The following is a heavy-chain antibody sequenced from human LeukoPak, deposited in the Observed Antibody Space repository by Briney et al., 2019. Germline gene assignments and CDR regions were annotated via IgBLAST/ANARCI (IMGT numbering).Heavy chain of an antibody. CDR1: GDSISSGNF. Sequence: ASETLSLTCIVSGDSISSGNFWGWIRQPPGKGLDYIGNIDHRGNTYYNPSLKSRLTILLDTSRNQFSLRLSSVTAADTAVYYCARAPGVMTALDYWGQGALVTVSS. CDR2: IDHRGNT. V-gene: IGHV4-38-2*02. J-gene: IGHJ4*02. CDR3: ARAPGVMTALDY. D-gene: IGHD2-21*02.